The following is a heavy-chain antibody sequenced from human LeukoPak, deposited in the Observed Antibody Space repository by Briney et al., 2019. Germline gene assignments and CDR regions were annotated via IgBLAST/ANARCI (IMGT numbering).Heavy chain of an antibody. Sequence: SETLSLTCAVSGGSISSGGYSWSWIRQPPGKGLEWIGYTCHSGSTYYNPSLKSRVTISVDGSKNQFSLKLSSVTAADTAVYYCARVGSGVAFDYWGQGTLVTVSS. CDR3: ARVGSGVAFDY. V-gene: IGHV4-30-2*01. D-gene: IGHD3-3*01. CDR1: GGSISSGGYS. J-gene: IGHJ4*02. CDR2: TCHSGST.